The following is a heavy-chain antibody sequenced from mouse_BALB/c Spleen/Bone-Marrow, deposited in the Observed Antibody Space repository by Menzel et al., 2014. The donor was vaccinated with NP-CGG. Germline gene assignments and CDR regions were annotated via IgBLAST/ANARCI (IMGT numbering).Heavy chain of an antibody. Sequence: DVMLVESGGDLVQPGGSLRLSCATSGFTFTDYYMTWVRQPPGKALEWLGFIRNKAIGYTTEYSASVKGRFTISRDNSQSILYLQMNTLRPEDSATYYCARDEGLLRLAYWGQGTLVTVSA. J-gene: IGHJ3*01. CDR2: IRNKAIGYTT. V-gene: IGHV7-3*02. CDR1: GFTFTDYY. CDR3: ARDEGLLRLAY. D-gene: IGHD1-2*01.